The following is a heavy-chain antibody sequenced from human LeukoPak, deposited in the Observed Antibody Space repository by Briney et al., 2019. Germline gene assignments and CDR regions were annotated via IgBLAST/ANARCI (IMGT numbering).Heavy chain of an antibody. V-gene: IGHV3-7*03. Sequence: PGGSLRLSCAASGFSFSSWWMSWVRQAPGKGLEWVANIKQDGNEKFYAGSVKGRFTISRDNDKNSLYLQMNSLRLEDTAVYYCVREDRSCYYYWGQGTLVTVSS. D-gene: IGHD2-15*01. CDR1: GFSFSSWW. J-gene: IGHJ4*02. CDR3: VREDRSCYYY. CDR2: IKQDGNEK.